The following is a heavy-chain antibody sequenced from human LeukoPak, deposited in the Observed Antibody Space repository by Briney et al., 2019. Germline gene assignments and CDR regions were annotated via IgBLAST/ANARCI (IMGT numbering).Heavy chain of an antibody. CDR1: GFTFSNFA. V-gene: IGHV3-23*01. D-gene: IGHD6-13*01. CDR2: ISAGGGST. Sequence: GGSLRLSCAASGFTFSNFAMSWARQAPGKGLVWVSDISAGGGSTYYADFVKGRITISRDNSKNTMYLQMNNLRAEDTAVYYCAKGPYSTSWYGYFDYWGQGTLVTVSS. J-gene: IGHJ4*02. CDR3: AKGPYSTSWYGYFDY.